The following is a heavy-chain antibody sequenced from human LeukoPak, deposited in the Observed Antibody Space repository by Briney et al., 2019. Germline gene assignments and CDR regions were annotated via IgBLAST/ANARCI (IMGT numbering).Heavy chain of an antibody. J-gene: IGHJ4*02. CDR1: GGSITTTTSY. Sequence: SETLSLTCTVSGGSITTTTSYWGWIRQPPGKGLEWIGSIYYGRTTFYNPSLKSRVTISVDTSKNQFPLNLSSVTATDTAVYYCARFRYSSGWFDYWGQGMLVTVSS. D-gene: IGHD6-19*01. CDR3: ARFRYSSGWFDY. CDR2: IYYGRTT. V-gene: IGHV4-39*01.